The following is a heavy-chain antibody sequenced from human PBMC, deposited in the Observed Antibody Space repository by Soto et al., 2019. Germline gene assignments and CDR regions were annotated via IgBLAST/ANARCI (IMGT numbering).Heavy chain of an antibody. J-gene: IGHJ3*02. CDR1: GFTLSSYS. CDR2: ISGSGSTI. CDR3: ARVINPWAFDI. V-gene: IGHV3-48*01. Sequence: GGSLRLSCTASGFTLSSYSMNWVRQGPGKGLERVSYISGSGSTIYYADSVKGRFTISRDNSKNTLYLQINSLRVEDTAVYYCARVINPWAFDIWGQGTMVTVSS.